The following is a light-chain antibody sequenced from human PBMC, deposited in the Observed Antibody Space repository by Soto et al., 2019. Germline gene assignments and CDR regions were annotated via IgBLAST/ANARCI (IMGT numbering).Light chain of an antibody. J-gene: IGKJ3*01. CDR2: KAS. Sequence: DIQMTQSPSTLSASVGDRVTITCRASQSISSWLAWYQQKPGKAPKLLIYKASSLESGVPSRFSGSGSGTEFTLTISSRQPDDFATYYSQQYNSYPFTFGPGTKVDIK. V-gene: IGKV1-5*03. CDR3: QQYNSYPFT. CDR1: QSISSW.